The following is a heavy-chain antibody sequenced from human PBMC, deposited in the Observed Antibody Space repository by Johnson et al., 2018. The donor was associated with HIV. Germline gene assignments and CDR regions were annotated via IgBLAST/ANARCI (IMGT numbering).Heavy chain of an antibody. D-gene: IGHD3-10*01. V-gene: IGHV3-9*01. CDR2: ISWNSGSI. CDR1: GFTFDDYA. CDR3: ARDTSGEGRAFDI. J-gene: IGHJ3*02. Sequence: EVQLVESGGGLVQPGRSLRLSCAASGFTFDDYAMHWVRQAPGKGLEWVSGISWNSGSIGYADSVKGRFTISRDNAKNSLYLQMNSLRAEDTALYYCARDTSGEGRAFDIWGQGTMVTVSS.